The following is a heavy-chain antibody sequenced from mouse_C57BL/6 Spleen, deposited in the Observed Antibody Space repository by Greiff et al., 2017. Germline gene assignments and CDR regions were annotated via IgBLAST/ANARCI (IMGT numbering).Heavy chain of an antibody. V-gene: IGHV1-20*01. CDR3: ARSGGSSYVSYWYFDV. D-gene: IGHD1-1*01. CDR2: INPYNGDT. CDR1: GYSFTGYF. Sequence: VQLQQSGPELVKPGDSVKISCKASGYSFTGYFMNWVMQSHGKSLEWIGRINPYNGDTFYNQKFKGKATLTVDKSSSSAHMELRSLTSEDSAVYYCARSGGSSYVSYWYFDVWGTGTTVTVSS. J-gene: IGHJ1*03.